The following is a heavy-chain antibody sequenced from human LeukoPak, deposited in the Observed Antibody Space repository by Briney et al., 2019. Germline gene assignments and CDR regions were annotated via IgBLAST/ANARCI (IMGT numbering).Heavy chain of an antibody. CDR3: ARGWLAETTVVTPYNY. CDR1: GGTFSSYA. J-gene: IGHJ4*02. Sequence: SVKVSCKASGGTFSSYAISWVRQAPGQGLEWMGGITPIFGTAKYAQKFQGRVTITAVESMSTAYRELSSLRSEDTAVYYCARGWLAETTVVTPYNYWGQGTLVTVSS. D-gene: IGHD4-23*01. CDR2: ITPIFGTA. V-gene: IGHV1-69*13.